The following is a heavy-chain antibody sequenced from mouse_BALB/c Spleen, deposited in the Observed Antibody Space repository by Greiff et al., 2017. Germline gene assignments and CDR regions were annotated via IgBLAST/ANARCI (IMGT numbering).Heavy chain of an antibody. V-gene: IGHV1S137*01. J-gene: IGHJ2*01. CDR1: GYTFTDYA. Sequence: QVQLKQSGAELVRPGVSVKISCKGSGYTFTDYAMHWVKQSHAKSLEWIGVICTYYGDASYNQKFKGKATLTVDKSSSTAYMELARLTSEDSAIYYCARVGGSSAFDDWGQGTTLTVSA. CDR3: ARVGGSSAFDD. CDR2: ICTYYGDA. D-gene: IGHD1-1*01.